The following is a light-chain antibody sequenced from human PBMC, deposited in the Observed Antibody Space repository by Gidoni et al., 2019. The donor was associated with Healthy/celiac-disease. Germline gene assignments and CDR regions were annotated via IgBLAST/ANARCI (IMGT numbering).Light chain of an antibody. CDR1: SCDVGGYNY. J-gene: IGLJ2*01. CDR2: DVS. CDR3: SSYTSSSTGV. V-gene: IGLV2-14*03. Sequence: QSALTQPAPVYGSPGQSITLFCSGTSCDVGGYNYVSWYQQHPGKAPKLMIYDVSNRPSGVSNRFSGSKSGNTASLTISGLQAEDEADYCCSSYTSSSTGVFGGGTKLTVL.